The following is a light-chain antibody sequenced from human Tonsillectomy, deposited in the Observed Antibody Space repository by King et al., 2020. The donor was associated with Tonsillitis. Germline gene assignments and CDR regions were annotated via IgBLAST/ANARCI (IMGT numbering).Light chain of an antibody. Sequence: SLQSGVPSRFSGSGSGTEFTLTISSLQPDDFATYYCQQLIRQGTFGQGTKV. CDR3: QQLIRQGT. V-gene: IGKV1-5*03. J-gene: IGKJ1*01.